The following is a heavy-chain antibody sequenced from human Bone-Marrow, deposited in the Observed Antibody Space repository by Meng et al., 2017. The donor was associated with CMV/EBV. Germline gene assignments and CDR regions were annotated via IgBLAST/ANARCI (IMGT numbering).Heavy chain of an antibody. Sequence: SETLSLTCTVPGGSFSSYYWSWIRQPPGKGLEWIGYIYYSGSTNYNPSLKSRVTISVDTSKNQFSLKLSSVTAADTAVYYCARDYYDSGGYYYTEGYYHGLDVWGQGTTVTVSS. CDR2: IYYSGST. CDR1: GGSFSSYY. CDR3: ARDYYDSGGYYYTEGYYHGLDV. V-gene: IGHV4-59*01. D-gene: IGHD3-22*01. J-gene: IGHJ6*02.